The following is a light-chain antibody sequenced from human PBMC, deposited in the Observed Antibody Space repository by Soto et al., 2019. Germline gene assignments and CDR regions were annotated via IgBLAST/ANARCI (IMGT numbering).Light chain of an antibody. V-gene: IGLV3-21*04. Sequence: YELTQPPSVSVAPGKTARITSGGDNIGTKSVNWSQQKPGQAPVLVIYYDSDRPSGIPERFSGSNSGNTATLTISRVEAGDEADYYCQVWDSSSDHVVFGGGTKLTVL. CDR2: YDS. CDR1: NIGTKS. J-gene: IGLJ2*01. CDR3: QVWDSSSDHVV.